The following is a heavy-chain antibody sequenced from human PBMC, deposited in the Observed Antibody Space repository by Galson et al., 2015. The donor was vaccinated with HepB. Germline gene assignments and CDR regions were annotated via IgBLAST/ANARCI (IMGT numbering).Heavy chain of an antibody. CDR1: GYTFTRCG. CDR2: SNTYNDNT. D-gene: IGHD3-22*01. Sequence: SVKVSCKASGYTFTRCGISWVRQAPGQGLEWMGWSNTYNDNTNFAQKFQGRVTMTTDTSTATAYMELRSLRSDDTAVYYCARDYFDSSNYYYFDYWGQGTLVPVSS. J-gene: IGHJ4*02. CDR3: ARDYFDSSNYYYFDY. V-gene: IGHV1-18*01.